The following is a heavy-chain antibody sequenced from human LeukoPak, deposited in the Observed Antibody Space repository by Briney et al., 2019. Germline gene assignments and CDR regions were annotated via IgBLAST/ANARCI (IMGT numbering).Heavy chain of an antibody. CDR1: GGSISSGDYY. D-gene: IGHD3-9*01. V-gene: IGHV4-30-4*01. Sequence: SRTLSLTCTVSGGSISSGDYYWSWIRQPPGKGLEWIGYIYYSGSTYYNPSLKSRVTISVDTSKNQFSLKLSSVTAADTAVYYCARGIYFDWLLDAFDIWGQGTMVTVSS. CDR2: IYYSGST. CDR3: ARGIYFDWLLDAFDI. J-gene: IGHJ3*02.